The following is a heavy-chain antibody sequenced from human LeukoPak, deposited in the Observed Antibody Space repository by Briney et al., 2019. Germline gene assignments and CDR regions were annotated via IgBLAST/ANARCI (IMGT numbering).Heavy chain of an antibody. Sequence: GGSLRLSCAASGFTFSNYWMHWVRQAPGKGLVWVSRINTDGSSTSYADSVKGRFTISRDNAKNTLYLQMNSLRAEDTAVYYCARVTSGSTFDYWGQGTLVTVSS. V-gene: IGHV3-74*01. J-gene: IGHJ4*02. CDR3: ARVTSGSTFDY. CDR1: GFTFSNYW. CDR2: INTDGSST. D-gene: IGHD1-26*01.